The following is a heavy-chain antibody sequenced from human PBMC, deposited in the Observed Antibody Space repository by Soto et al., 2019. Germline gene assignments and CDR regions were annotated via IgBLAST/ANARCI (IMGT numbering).Heavy chain of an antibody. CDR2: ISGIRDYI. CDR3: AREVVPNYTEYYFDY. CDR1: GFTFSYYP. Sequence: EVQLVESGGGLVNPGGSLRLSCAASGFTFSYYPLHWVRRAPGKGLEWVSSISGIRDYIRYADSVKGRFTISRDNAKTSLYLPMNRLTAEDTAVYYCAREVVPNYTEYYFDYWGQGPLVTVSS. J-gene: IGHJ4*02. D-gene: IGHD2-15*01. V-gene: IGHV3-21*06.